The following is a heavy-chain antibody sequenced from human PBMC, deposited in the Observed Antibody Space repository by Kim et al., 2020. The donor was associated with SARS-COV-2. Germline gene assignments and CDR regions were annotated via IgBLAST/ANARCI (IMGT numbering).Heavy chain of an antibody. CDR1: GGSISSGGYY. CDR2: IYYSGST. J-gene: IGHJ4*02. D-gene: IGHD5-12*01. CDR3: ARRVGRGYDIASFDY. Sequence: SETLSLTCTVSGGSISSGGYYWSWIRQHPGKGLEWIGYIYYSGSTYYNPSLKSRVTISVDTSKNQFSLKLSSVTAADTAVYYCARRVGRGYDIASFDYWGQGTLVTVSS. V-gene: IGHV4-31*03.